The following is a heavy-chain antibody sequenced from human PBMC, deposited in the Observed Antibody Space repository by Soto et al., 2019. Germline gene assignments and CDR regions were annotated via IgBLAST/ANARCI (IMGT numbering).Heavy chain of an antibody. V-gene: IGHV3-23*01. CDR2: ISAGGSSK. Sequence: GGSLRLSCAASGFTFSSYAMSWVRQAPGKGLEWVSTISAGGSSKYHADSVRGRFTISRDNSKNALYLQMNSLRADDTAIYYCAKEIAVGDFDFWSASPFDFWGQGTLVTVSS. CDR1: GFTFSSYA. J-gene: IGHJ4*02. D-gene: IGHD3-3*01. CDR3: AKEIAVGDFDFWSASPFDF.